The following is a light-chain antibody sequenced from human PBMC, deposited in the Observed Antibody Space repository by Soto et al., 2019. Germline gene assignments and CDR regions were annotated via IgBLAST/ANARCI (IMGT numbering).Light chain of an antibody. CDR3: QHYNSYSEA. CDR1: QTISSW. Sequence: DLQMTQSPSTLSGSVGDRVTITCRASQTISSWLAWYQQKQGKATKLLIYKASTLNSGVPSRFSVSGSGTEFTLTISSLQPDDFATYYCQHYNSYSEAFGQGARVDIK. J-gene: IGKJ1*01. CDR2: KAS. V-gene: IGKV1-5*03.